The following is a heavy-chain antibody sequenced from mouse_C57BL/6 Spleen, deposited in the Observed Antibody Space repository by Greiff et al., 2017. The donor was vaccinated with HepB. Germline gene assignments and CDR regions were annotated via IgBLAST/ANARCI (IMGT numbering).Heavy chain of an antibody. V-gene: IGHV5-4*01. CDR1: GFTFSSYA. Sequence: EVMLVESGGGLVKPGGSLKLSCAASGFTFSSYAMSWVRQTPEKRLEWVATISDGGSYTYYPDNVKGRFTISRDNAKNNLYLQMSHLKSEDTAMYYCARDQDYDGYYPWFAYWGQGTLVTVSA. J-gene: IGHJ3*01. CDR2: ISDGGSYT. D-gene: IGHD2-3*01. CDR3: ARDQDYDGYYPWFAY.